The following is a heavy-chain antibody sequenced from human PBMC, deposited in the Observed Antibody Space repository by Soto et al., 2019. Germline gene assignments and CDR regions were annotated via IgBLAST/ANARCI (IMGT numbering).Heavy chain of an antibody. CDR2: INHSGST. CDR3: ARRIGYSYGYDFDY. V-gene: IGHV4-34*01. J-gene: IGHJ4*02. Sequence: PSGTLSLTCAVYGGSFSCYYWSWIRQPPGKGLEWIGEINHSGSTNYNPSLKSRVTISVDTSKNQFSLKLSSVTAADTAVYYCARRIGYSYGYDFDYWAQGTLVAVSS. CDR1: GGSFSCYY. D-gene: IGHD5-18*01.